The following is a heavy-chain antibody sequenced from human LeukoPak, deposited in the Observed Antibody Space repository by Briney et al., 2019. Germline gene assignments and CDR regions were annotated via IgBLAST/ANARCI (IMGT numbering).Heavy chain of an antibody. CDR1: GFTLTNAW. CDR2: IKSKTDGETT. D-gene: IGHD6-6*01. CDR3: TTDRGVAARPLFDF. V-gene: IGHV3-15*01. Sequence: GGSLRLSCAASGFTLTNAWMGWVRQAPGKGLEWIGRIKSKTDGETTDYAAPVKGRFTISRDDSKNTLYLQLNSLKSEDTAEYYCTTDRGVAARPLFDFWGQGILVTVSS. J-gene: IGHJ4*02.